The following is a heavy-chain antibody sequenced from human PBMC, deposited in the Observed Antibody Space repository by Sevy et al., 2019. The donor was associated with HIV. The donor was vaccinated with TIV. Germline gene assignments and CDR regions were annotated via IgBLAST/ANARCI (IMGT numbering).Heavy chain of an antibody. D-gene: IGHD5-12*01. CDR3: ANSRGRYSGSSWLYYYYALDV. CDR1: GFPFSRHG. J-gene: IGHJ6*02. Sequence: GGSLRLSCAASGFPFSRHGMHWVRQSPGKGLQWVAVISEDGSEKQYADSVKARFTISRDNSKDTVYLQMSSLRLEDTAVYYCANSRGRYSGSSWLYYYYALDVWGQGTTVTVSS. V-gene: IGHV3-30*18. CDR2: ISEDGSEK.